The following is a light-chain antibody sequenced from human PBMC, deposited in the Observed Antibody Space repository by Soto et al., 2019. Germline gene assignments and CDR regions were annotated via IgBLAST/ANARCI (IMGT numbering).Light chain of an antibody. Sequence: QSVLTQPASVSGSPGRSINMSCTGTSXDVGYYKYVSWYQINKGKEKKIMIYDVSNRQSGIYNRFSGSKYGNAASLTISGLKAEDEDDYYCSSYTGSNTYVFGTGTRSPS. CDR1: SXDVGYYKY. CDR3: SSYTGSNTYV. J-gene: IGLJ1*01. V-gene: IGLV2-14*03. CDR2: DVS.